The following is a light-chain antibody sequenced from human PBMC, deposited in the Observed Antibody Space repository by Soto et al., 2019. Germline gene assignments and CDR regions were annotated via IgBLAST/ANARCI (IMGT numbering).Light chain of an antibody. Sequence: DIQMTQSPSSLSASVGDRVTITCRASQSISSYLNWYQHKPGKAPKLLIYAASSLQSGVPSRFSGSGSGTDFTLTISSLQPEDFATYYGQQSYSTPRTFGQGTKVEIK. V-gene: IGKV1-39*01. CDR3: QQSYSTPRT. CDR2: AAS. J-gene: IGKJ1*01. CDR1: QSISSY.